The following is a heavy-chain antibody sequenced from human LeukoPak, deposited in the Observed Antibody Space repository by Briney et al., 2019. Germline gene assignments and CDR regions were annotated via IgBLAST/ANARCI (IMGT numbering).Heavy chain of an antibody. CDR1: GFTFSTYD. D-gene: IGHD3-10*02. Sequence: PGGSLRLSCAACGFTFSTYDMNWVRQAPGKGLEWISYISSSGITIFYADSVKGRFTISRDNAKNSLYLQMNSLRAEDTAVYYCAELGITMIGGVWGKGTTVTISS. J-gene: IGHJ6*04. CDR3: AELGITMIGGV. CDR2: ISSSGITI. V-gene: IGHV3-48*03.